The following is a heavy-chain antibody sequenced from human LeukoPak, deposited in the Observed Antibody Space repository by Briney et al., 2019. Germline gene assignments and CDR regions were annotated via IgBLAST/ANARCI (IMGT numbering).Heavy chain of an antibody. CDR1: AGSFISSSHH. Sequence: SETLSLTCTVSAGSFISSSHHWGWIRQSPGKGLEWIGTVYYGRTTYYNPSLDGRVTISLDTSANHFSLQLNSVTAADTAVYYCVRHDGRGGATMGAFDSWGQGSLVTVSS. D-gene: IGHD5-12*01. J-gene: IGHJ5*01. CDR2: VYYGRTT. V-gene: IGHV4-39*01. CDR3: VRHDGRGGATMGAFDS.